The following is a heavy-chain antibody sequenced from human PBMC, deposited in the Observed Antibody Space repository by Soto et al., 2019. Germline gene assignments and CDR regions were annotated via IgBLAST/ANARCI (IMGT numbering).Heavy chain of an antibody. J-gene: IGHJ6*02. Sequence: GGSLRLSCAASGFTFSSYAMSWVRQAPGKGLEWVSAISGSGGSTYYADSVKGRFTISRDNSKNTLYLQMNSLRAEDTAVYYCAKYGGLDSSSPVFLYYYYGMDVWGQGTTVTVSS. CDR1: GFTFSSYA. CDR3: AKYGGLDSSSPVFLYYYYGMDV. D-gene: IGHD6-6*01. V-gene: IGHV3-23*01. CDR2: ISGSGGST.